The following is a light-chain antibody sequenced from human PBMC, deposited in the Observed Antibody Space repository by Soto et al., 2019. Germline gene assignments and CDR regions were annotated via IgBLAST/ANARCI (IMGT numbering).Light chain of an antibody. CDR3: QQSYSTWT. J-gene: IGKJ1*01. CDR1: QSISSY. Sequence: DIQMTQYPSSLSASVGDRVTITCRASQSISSYLNWYQQKPGKAPKLLIYAASSLQSGVPSRFSGSGSGTDFNLTISSLQPEDFATYYCQQSYSTWTFGQGTKVEIK. V-gene: IGKV1-39*01. CDR2: AAS.